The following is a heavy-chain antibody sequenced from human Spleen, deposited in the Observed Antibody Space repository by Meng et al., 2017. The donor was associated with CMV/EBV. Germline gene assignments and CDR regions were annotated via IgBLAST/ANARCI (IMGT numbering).Heavy chain of an antibody. CDR3: ARDGPGGYYFDY. CDR1: GFIFSGYS. D-gene: IGHD3-16*01. V-gene: IGHV3-21*01. J-gene: IGHJ4*02. CDR2: ITNSSSYI. Sequence: GGSLRLSCAASGFIFSGYSMNWVRQAPGKGLEWVSSITNSSSYIYYADSVKGRFTISRDNAKNSLYLQMNSLRAEDTAVYYCARDGPGGYYFDYWGQGTLVTVSS.